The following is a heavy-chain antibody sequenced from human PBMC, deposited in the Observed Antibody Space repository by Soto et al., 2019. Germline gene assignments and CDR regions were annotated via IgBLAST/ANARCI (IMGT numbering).Heavy chain of an antibody. CDR2: IYYSGST. J-gene: IGHJ3*02. Sequence: ASETLSLTCTVSGGSISSYYWSWIRQPPGKGLEWIGYIYYSGSTNYNPSLKSRVTISVDTSKNQFSLKLSSVTAADTAVYYCARPRLRSREDDAFDIWGQGTMVTVSS. D-gene: IGHD5-12*01. CDR1: GGSISSYY. V-gene: IGHV4-59*01. CDR3: ARPRLRSREDDAFDI.